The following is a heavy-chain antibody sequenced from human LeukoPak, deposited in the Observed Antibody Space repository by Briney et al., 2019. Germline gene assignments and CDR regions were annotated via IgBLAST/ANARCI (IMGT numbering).Heavy chain of an antibody. CDR3: AKDSYSSGSYGYLDP. V-gene: IGHV3-7*03. Sequence: PGGSLRLSCAASGFTFSSYWMSWVRQAPGKGLEWVANIKQDGSEKYYVDSVKGRFTISRDNSKNSLYLQMNSLRVEDTALYYCAKDSYSSGSYGYLDPWGQGTLVTVSS. CDR1: GFTFSSYW. CDR2: IKQDGSEK. J-gene: IGHJ5*02. D-gene: IGHD3-10*01.